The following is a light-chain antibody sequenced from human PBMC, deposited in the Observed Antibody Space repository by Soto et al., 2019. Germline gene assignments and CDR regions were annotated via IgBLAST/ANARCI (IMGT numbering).Light chain of an antibody. V-gene: IGLV2-14*01. J-gene: IGLJ2*01. CDR3: SSYTASITVV. CDR1: SSDVGGYNF. CDR2: EVS. Sequence: QSALTQPASVSGSPGQSITISCTGTSSDVGGYNFVSWYQHHPDKAPKLIIFEVSNRPSGVSNRFSGSKSGNTASLTISGLQAEDEADYYCSSYTASITVVFGGGTKVTVL.